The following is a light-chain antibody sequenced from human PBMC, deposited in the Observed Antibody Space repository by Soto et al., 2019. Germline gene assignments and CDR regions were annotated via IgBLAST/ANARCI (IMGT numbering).Light chain of an antibody. CDR1: QRVSNSY. CDR3: QQYDSSPLT. J-gene: IGKJ4*01. Sequence: EIVLTQSPGTLSLSPGERATLSCRASQRVSNSYLAWYQQKPGQAPRLLIYGASSRATGIPDRFSGSGSGTDFTLTISRLEPEDFAVYYCQQYDSSPLTFGGGTKGEIK. V-gene: IGKV3-20*01. CDR2: GAS.